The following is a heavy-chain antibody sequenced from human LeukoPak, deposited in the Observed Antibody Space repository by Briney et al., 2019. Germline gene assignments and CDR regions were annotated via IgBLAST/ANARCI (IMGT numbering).Heavy chain of an antibody. J-gene: IGHJ6*03. V-gene: IGHV3-48*04. CDR1: GFTFSNYW. Sequence: GSLRLSCAASGFTFSNYWMHWVRQAPGKGLEWVSYISSSGSTIYYADSVKGRFTISRDNAKNSLYLQMNSLRAEDTAVYYCARVEETLTTAAIIRKYDYNYYYMDVWGKGTTVTVSS. CDR2: ISSSGSTI. D-gene: IGHD4-11*01. CDR3: ARVEETLTTAAIIRKYDYNYYYMDV.